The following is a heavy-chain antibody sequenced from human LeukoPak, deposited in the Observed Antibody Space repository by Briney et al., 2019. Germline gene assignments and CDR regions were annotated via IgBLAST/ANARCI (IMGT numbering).Heavy chain of an antibody. Sequence: PGGPLRLSCAASGFTFSSYIMAWVRQAPGKAPEWVSTITTSGDNTYYADSVKGRFTISRDNSKNTLYLQMNRLRAEDTAVYYCAEASSGNKFDFWGQGTLVTVSS. CDR3: AEASSGNKFDF. D-gene: IGHD3-22*01. CDR2: ITTSGDNT. CDR1: GFTFSSYI. J-gene: IGHJ4*02. V-gene: IGHV3-23*01.